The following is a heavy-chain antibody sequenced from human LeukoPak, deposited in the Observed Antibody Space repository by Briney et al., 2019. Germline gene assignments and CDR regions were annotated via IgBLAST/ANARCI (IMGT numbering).Heavy chain of an antibody. J-gene: IGHJ6*03. CDR1: GFTFSTYG. CDR3: AKDGGEYYDILTGYYPRLYYMDV. CDR2: ISGSGGST. Sequence: GGSLRLSCVASGFTFSTYGMSWVRQAPGKGLEWVSAISGSGGSTYYADSVKGRFTISRDNSKNTLYLQMDSLRAEDTAVYYCAKDGGEYYDILTGYYPRLYYMDVWGKGTTVTISS. D-gene: IGHD3-9*01. V-gene: IGHV3-23*01.